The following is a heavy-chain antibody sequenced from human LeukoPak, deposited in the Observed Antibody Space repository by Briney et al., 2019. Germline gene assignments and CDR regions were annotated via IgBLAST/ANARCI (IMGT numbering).Heavy chain of an antibody. V-gene: IGHV4-61*02. Sequence: SETLSLTCTVSGASTSSGSYYWSWIRQPAGKGLEWIGRIYTSGSTNYNPSLKSRVTISVDTSKNQFSLKLTSVTAADTAVYYCARRLKTVVAEFYFDYWGQGTLVTVSS. CDR3: ARRLKTVVAEFYFDY. CDR1: GASTSSGSYY. D-gene: IGHD3-22*01. CDR2: IYTSGST. J-gene: IGHJ4*02.